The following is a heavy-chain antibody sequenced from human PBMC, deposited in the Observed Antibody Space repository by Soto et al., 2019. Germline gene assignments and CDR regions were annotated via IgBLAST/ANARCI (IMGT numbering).Heavy chain of an antibody. J-gene: IGHJ4*02. CDR1: GGSFSGYY. D-gene: IGHD5-12*01. CDR3: ARGKGDGYEFDY. V-gene: IGHV4-34*01. CDR2: INHSGST. Sequence: QVQLQQWGAGLLKPSETLSLTCAVYGGSFSGYYWSWIRQPPGKGLEWIGEINHSGSTNYNPSLKSRVTISVDTSKNQFSLKLSSVTAADTAVYYCARGKGDGYEFDYWGQGTLVTVSS.